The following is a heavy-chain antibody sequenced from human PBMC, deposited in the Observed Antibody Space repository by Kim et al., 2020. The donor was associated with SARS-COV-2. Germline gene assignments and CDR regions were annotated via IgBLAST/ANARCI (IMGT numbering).Heavy chain of an antibody. CDR2: IDPSDSYT. CDR3: ARRAIRSWYDEGGRNGGYYYYYGMDV. V-gene: IGHV5-10-1*01. D-gene: IGHD6-13*01. Sequence: GESLKISCKGSGYSFTSYWISWVRQMPGKGLEWMGRIDPSDSYTNYSPSFQGHVTISADKSISTAYLQWSSLKASDTAMYYCARRAIRSWYDEGGRNGGYYYYYGMDVWGQGTTVTVSS. CDR1: GYSFTSYW. J-gene: IGHJ6*02.